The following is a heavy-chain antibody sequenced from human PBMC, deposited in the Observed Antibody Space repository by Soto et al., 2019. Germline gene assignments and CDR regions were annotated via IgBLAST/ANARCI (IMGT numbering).Heavy chain of an antibody. Sequence: EVQLVESGGGLIQPGGSLRLSCAASGFTVSSKYMTWVRQAPGKGLEWVAVIYSGGDTYYADSVKGRFTISRDNSKNTLYLQMNSLRAEDTALYYCASAAVTAPDYWGQGTPVTVSS. J-gene: IGHJ4*02. CDR3: ASAAVTAPDY. D-gene: IGHD2-21*02. V-gene: IGHV3-53*01. CDR2: IYSGGDT. CDR1: GFTVSSKY.